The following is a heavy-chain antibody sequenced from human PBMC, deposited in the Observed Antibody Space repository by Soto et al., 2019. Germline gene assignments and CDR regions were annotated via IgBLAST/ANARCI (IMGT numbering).Heavy chain of an antibody. Sequence: SETLSLTCTVSGGSISSYYWSWIRQPPGKGLEWIGYIYYSGSTYYNPSLKSRVTISVDTSKNQFSLKLSSVTAADTAVYYCARGDIVVVVAATFEGNYFDYWGQGTLVTVSS. CDR3: ARGDIVVVVAATFEGNYFDY. J-gene: IGHJ4*02. CDR2: IYYSGST. V-gene: IGHV4-59*12. D-gene: IGHD2-15*01. CDR1: GGSISSYY.